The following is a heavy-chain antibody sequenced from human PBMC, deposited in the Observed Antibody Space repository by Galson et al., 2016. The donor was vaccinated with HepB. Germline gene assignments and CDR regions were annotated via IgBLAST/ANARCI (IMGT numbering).Heavy chain of an antibody. V-gene: IGHV3-30*18. CDR2: ISYDGSNK. D-gene: IGHD3-9*01. J-gene: IGHJ6*02. CDR3: AKDHAFLGLYFYGMDV. Sequence: SLRLSCAASGFSFTNYSMNWVRQAPGKGLEWVAVISYDGSNKYYADSVKGRFTISRDNSKNTLYLQMNSLRAEDTAVYYCAKDHAFLGLYFYGMDVWGQGTTVTVSS. CDR1: GFSFTNYS.